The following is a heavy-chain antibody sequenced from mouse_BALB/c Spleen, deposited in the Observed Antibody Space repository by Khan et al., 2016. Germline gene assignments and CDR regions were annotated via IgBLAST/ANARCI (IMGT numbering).Heavy chain of an antibody. V-gene: IGHV1-9*01. CDR1: GYTFSSYW. Sequence: QVQLKESGAELMKPGASVKISRKATGYTFSSYWIEWVKQRPGHGLEWIGEILPGSGSSNYNERFKGKATFTADTSSNTAFMQLDSLTSEDSAVYYCAKLTLRRDALDYWGQGTSVTVSS. J-gene: IGHJ4*01. CDR2: ILPGSGSS. CDR3: AKLTLRRDALDY. D-gene: IGHD2-12*01.